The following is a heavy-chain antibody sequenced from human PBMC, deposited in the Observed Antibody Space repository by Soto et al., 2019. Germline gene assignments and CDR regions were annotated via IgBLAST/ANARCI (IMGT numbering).Heavy chain of an antibody. Sequence: SETLSLSCTVSGGSISSSSYYWGWIRQPPGKGLEWIGSIYYSGSTYYNPSLKSRVTMSVDTSKNQFSLKLSSVTAADTAVYYCARLCGYYYDSSGYQTWFDPWGQGTLVTVSS. CDR3: ARLCGYYYDSSGYQTWFDP. CDR1: GGSISSSSYY. D-gene: IGHD3-22*01. V-gene: IGHV4-39*01. J-gene: IGHJ5*02. CDR2: IYYSGST.